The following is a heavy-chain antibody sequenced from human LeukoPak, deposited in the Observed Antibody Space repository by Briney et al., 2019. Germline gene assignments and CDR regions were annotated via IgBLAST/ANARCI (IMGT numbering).Heavy chain of an antibody. CDR1: GGSFSGYY. D-gene: IGHD3-10*01. CDR2: INHSGST. CDR3: ARSGRIKKAILLWFGERGLFDY. Sequence: PSETLSLTCAVYGGSFSGYYWSWIRQPPGKGLEWIGEINHSGSTNYNPSLKSRVTISVDTSKNQFSLKLSSVTAADTAVYYCARSGRIKKAILLWFGERGLFDYWGQGTLVTVSS. J-gene: IGHJ4*02. V-gene: IGHV4-34*01.